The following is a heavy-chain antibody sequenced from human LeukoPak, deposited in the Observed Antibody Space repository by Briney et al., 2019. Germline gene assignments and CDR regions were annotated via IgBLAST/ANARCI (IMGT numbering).Heavy chain of an antibody. CDR1: GYTFTGYY. D-gene: IGHD5/OR15-5a*01. CDR3: AGVSQFLDY. CDR2: IIPIFGTA. Sequence: SVKVSCKASGYTFTGYYMHWVRQAPGQGLEWMGGIIPIFGTANYAQKFQGRVTITADESTSTAYMELSSLRSEDTAVYYCAGVSQFLDYWGQGTLVTVSS. V-gene: IGHV1-69*13. J-gene: IGHJ4*02.